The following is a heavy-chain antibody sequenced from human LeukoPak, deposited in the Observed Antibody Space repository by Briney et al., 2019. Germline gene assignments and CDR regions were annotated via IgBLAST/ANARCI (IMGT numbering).Heavy chain of an antibody. CDR2: INTNSGGT. J-gene: IGHJ4*02. Sequence: ASVRVSCKASGYPFTGYYMHWVRQAPGQGLEWMGWINTNSGGTNYAQKFQGRVTMTRDTSISTAYMELSRLRSDDTAVYYCARDDYGNNPSPDYWGQGTLVTVSS. CDR1: GYPFTGYY. V-gene: IGHV1-2*02. D-gene: IGHD4-17*01. CDR3: ARDDYGNNPSPDY.